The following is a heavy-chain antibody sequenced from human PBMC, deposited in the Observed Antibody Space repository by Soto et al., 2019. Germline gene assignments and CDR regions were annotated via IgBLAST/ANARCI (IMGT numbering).Heavy chain of an antibody. V-gene: IGHV1-69*01. CDR2: IIPIFGTA. CDR3: ARVDGKYSWGGGNWFDP. Sequence: QVQLVQSGAEVKKPGSSVKVSCKASGGTFSSYAISWVRQAPGQGLEWMGGIIPIFGTANYAQKFQGRVTITADESTSTAYMELSSLRSEDTAVYYWARVDGKYSWGGGNWFDPWGQGTLVTVSS. J-gene: IGHJ5*02. CDR1: GGTFSSYA. D-gene: IGHD2-21*01.